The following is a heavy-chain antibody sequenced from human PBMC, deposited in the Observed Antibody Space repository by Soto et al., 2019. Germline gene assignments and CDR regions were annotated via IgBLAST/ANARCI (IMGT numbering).Heavy chain of an antibody. CDR1: GDSISSYY. D-gene: IGHD1-1*01. V-gene: IGHV4-59*01. CDR2: IYYSGST. J-gene: IGHJ1*01. Sequence: SETLSLTYTVSGDSISSYYWTWIRQSPGKGLEWIGYIYYSGSTNYNPSLKSRVTISVDTSKNQFSLKLTSLTAADTAVYYCASFMSTTGPAEYFQHWGQGTLVTVSS. CDR3: ASFMSTTGPAEYFQH.